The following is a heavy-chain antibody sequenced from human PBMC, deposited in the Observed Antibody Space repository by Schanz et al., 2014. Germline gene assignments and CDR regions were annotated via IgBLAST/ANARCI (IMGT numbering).Heavy chain of an antibody. Sequence: QVQLVQSAPEVKKPGASVKVSCKASGYSFTTYGLNWVRQAPGQGLEWMGLINPSVGNTNYAQKFQGRVTMTADKSTSTVYMEVSGLRSGDTAVYYCATNSPFRMVRGSNAFDAWGQGTMXTVSS. CDR1: GYSFTTYG. J-gene: IGHJ3*01. V-gene: IGHV1-18*01. CDR3: ATNSPFRMVRGSNAFDA. CDR2: INPSVGNT. D-gene: IGHD3-10*01.